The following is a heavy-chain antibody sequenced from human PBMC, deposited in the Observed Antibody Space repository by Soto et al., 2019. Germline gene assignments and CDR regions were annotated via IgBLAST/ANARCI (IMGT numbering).Heavy chain of an antibody. Sequence: ITLKESGPTLVKHTQTLTLTCTFSGFSLSTSGVSVVWIRQPPGKALEWLALIYWDDDKRYSPSLKNRLTITQDTSKNPVVLTMTNMDHVDTATYFCAHSSSRWPLGYWGQGTLVTVSS. J-gene: IGHJ4*02. CDR2: IYWDDDK. V-gene: IGHV2-5*02. D-gene: IGHD4-17*01. CDR1: GFSLSTSGVS. CDR3: AHSSSRWPLGY.